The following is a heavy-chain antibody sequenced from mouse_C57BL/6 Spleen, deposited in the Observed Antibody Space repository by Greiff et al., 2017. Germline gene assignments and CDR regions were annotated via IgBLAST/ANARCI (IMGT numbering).Heavy chain of an antibody. D-gene: IGHD1-1*01. CDR1: GFTFSSYG. CDR2: ISSGGSYT. Sequence: DVMLVESGGDLVKPGGSLKLSCAASGFTFSSYGMSWVRQTPDKRLEWVATISSGGSYTYYPDSVKGRFTISRDNAKNTLYLQMSSLKSEDTAMYYCARQRITKGFDYWGQGTTLTVSS. V-gene: IGHV5-6*02. J-gene: IGHJ2*01. CDR3: ARQRITKGFDY.